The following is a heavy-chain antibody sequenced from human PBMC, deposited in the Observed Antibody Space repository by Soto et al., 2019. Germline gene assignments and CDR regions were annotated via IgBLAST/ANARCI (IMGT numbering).Heavy chain of an antibody. J-gene: IGHJ3*02. Sequence: SETLSLTCTVSGGSISSYYWSWIRQPPGKGLEWIGYIYYSGSTNYNPSLKSRVTISVDTSKNQFSLKLSSVTAADTAVYYCARERGGSRDAFDIWGQGTMVTV. CDR3: ARERGGSRDAFDI. CDR2: IYYSGST. D-gene: IGHD1-26*01. CDR1: GGSISSYY. V-gene: IGHV4-59*01.